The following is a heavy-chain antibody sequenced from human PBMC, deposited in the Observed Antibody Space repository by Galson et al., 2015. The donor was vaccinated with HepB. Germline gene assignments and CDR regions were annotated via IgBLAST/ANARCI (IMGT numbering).Heavy chain of an antibody. CDR2: IDPSDSDT. V-gene: IGHV5-10-1*01. J-gene: IGHJ4*02. CDR3: ARHEGDTAMPSTIDY. CDR1: GYSFISYW. D-gene: IGHD5-18*01. Sequence: QSGAEVKKPGESLRISCQGSGYSFISYWISWVRQMPGKGPEWLGRIDPSDSDTNYSPSFQGHVTISADKSLSTAYLQWSSLKASDTAMYYCARHEGDTAMPSTIDYWGQGTLVTVSS.